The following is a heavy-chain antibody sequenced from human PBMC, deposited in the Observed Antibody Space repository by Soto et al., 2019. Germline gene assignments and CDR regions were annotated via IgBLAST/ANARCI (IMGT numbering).Heavy chain of an antibody. CDR3: XKYLSGYDSDYYYGMDV. CDR1: GFTFSSYA. CDR2: ISGSGGST. V-gene: IGHV3-23*01. J-gene: IGHJ6*02. Sequence: GGSLRLSCAASGFTFSSYAMSWVRQAPGKGLEWVSAISGSGGSTYYADSVKGRFTISRDNSKNTLYLQMNSLRAEDTAVYYCXKYLSGYDSDYYYGMDVWGQGTTVTVSS. D-gene: IGHD5-12*01.